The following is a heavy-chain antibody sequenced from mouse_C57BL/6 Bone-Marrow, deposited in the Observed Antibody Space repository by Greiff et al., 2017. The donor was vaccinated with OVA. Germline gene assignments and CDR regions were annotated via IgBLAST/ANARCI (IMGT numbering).Heavy chain of an antibody. Sequence: EVKLVESGGGLVQPKGSLKLSCAASGFSFNTYAMNWVRQAPGKGLEWVARIRSKSNNYATYYADSVKDRFTISRDDSESMLYLQMNNLKTEDTAMYYCVSSSLLDYFDYWGQGTTLTVSS. J-gene: IGHJ2*01. CDR3: VSSSLLDYFDY. CDR2: IRSKSNNYAT. CDR1: GFSFNTYA. V-gene: IGHV10-1*01. D-gene: IGHD2-1*01.